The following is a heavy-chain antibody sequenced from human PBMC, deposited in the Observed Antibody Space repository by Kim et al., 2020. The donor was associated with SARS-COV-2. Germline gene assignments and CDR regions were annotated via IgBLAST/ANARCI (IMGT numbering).Heavy chain of an antibody. J-gene: IGHJ4*02. CDR3: AKDGASMVRGVIGLYDS. CDR1: GFTFSSYA. CDR2: ISGSGGST. V-gene: IGHV3-23*01. D-gene: IGHD3-10*01. Sequence: GGSLRLSCAASGFTFSSYAMSWVRQAPGKGLEWVSAISGSGGSTYYADSVKGRFTISRDNSKNTLYLQMNSLRAEDTAVYYCAKDGASMVRGVIGLYDSWGQGTLVTVSS.